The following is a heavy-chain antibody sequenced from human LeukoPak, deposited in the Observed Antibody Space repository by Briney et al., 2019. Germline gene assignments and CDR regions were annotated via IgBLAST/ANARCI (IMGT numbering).Heavy chain of an antibody. CDR2: IKQDGSEK. J-gene: IGHJ6*02. CDR1: GFTVSSNY. CDR3: ARGDGYNTPGGMDV. D-gene: IGHD5-24*01. V-gene: IGHV3-7*01. Sequence: GGSLRLSCAASGFTVSSNYMSWVRQAPGKGLEWVANIKQDGSEKYYVDSVKGRFTISRDNAKNSLYLQMNSLRAEDTAVYYCARGDGYNTPGGMDVWGQGTTVTVSS.